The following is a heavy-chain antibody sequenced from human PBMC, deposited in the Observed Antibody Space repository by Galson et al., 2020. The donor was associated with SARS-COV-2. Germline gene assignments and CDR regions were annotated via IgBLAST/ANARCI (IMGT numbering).Heavy chain of an antibody. D-gene: IGHD6-13*01. J-gene: IGHJ4*02. CDR3: ARYSRAAADSDY. CDR1: GYSFTSYW. Sequence: KIGESLKISCKGSGYSFTSYWIGWVRQMPGKGLECMGIIYPGDSDTRYSPSFQGQVTISADKSISTTYLQWSSLKASDTAMYYCARYSRAAADSDYWGQGTLVTVSS. V-gene: IGHV5-51*01. CDR2: IYPGDSDT.